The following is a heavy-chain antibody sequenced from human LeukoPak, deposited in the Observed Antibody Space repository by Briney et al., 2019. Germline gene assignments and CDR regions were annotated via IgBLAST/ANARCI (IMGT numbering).Heavy chain of an antibody. J-gene: IGHJ4*02. CDR1: EFSVGSNY. Sequence: GGSLRLSCAASEFSVGSNYMTWVRQAPGKGLEWVSYISSSGSTIYYADSVRGRFTISRDNAKNTLYLHMNGLRVEDTAIYYCARDERWIQFNYWGQGTLVTVSS. CDR2: ISSSGSTI. CDR3: ARDERWIQFNY. V-gene: IGHV3-11*01. D-gene: IGHD5-18*01.